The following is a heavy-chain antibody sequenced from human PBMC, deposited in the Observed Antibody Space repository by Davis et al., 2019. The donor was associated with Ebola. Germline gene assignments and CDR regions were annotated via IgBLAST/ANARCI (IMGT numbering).Heavy chain of an antibody. D-gene: IGHD3-10*01. Sequence: ASVKVSCKASGYTFTSYDINWVRQATGQGLEWMGWMNPNSGNTGYAQKFQGRVTMTRNTSISTTYMELSSLRSEDTAVYYCARQPYGSGDIFYYYAMDVWGQGTTVTVSS. CDR1: GYTFTSYD. CDR2: MNPNSGNT. V-gene: IGHV1-8*01. CDR3: ARQPYGSGDIFYYYAMDV. J-gene: IGHJ6*02.